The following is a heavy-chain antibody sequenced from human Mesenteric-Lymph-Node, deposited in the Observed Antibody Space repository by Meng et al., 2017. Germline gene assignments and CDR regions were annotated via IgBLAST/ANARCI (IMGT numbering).Heavy chain of an antibody. J-gene: IGHJ4*02. CDR1: GFTFRSFA. CDR3: AKQALSPPFDY. V-gene: IGHV3-23*01. CDR2: ISGSGGTT. Sequence: EVQLLESGGGLLQPGGSLRLSCAASGFTFRSFAMTWVRQAPGKGLEWVSAISGSGGTTYYADAVKGRFTISRDNSKNTLFLQVNSLRAEDTAVYYCAKQALSPPFDYWGQGTLVTVSS.